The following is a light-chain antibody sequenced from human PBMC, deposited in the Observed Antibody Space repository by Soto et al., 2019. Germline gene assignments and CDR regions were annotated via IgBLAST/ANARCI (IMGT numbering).Light chain of an antibody. CDR1: SSDVGGYNF. CDR2: GVS. V-gene: IGLV2-14*01. Sequence: QSVLTQPASVSGSPGQSITISCTGTSSDVGGYNFVSWYQQHPGTAPKLMIYGVSNRPSGVSNRFSGSKSGNTASLTISGLQAEDEADYHCSSYTTSSTLVFGGGTKVTVL. J-gene: IGLJ3*02. CDR3: SSYTTSSTLV.